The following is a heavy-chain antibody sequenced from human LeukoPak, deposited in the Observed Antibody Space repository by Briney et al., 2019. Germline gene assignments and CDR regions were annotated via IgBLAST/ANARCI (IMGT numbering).Heavy chain of an antibody. CDR1: GYTFTNYD. Sequence: ASVKVSCKASGYTFTNYDINWVRQATGQGLEWMGWMNPNSGNTGYAQKFQGRVTMTRNTSISTAYMELSSLRSEDTAVYYCARTYPRGYCSGGSCSATFDYWGQGTLVTVSS. J-gene: IGHJ4*02. CDR2: MNPNSGNT. D-gene: IGHD2-15*01. V-gene: IGHV1-8*01. CDR3: ARTYPRGYCSGGSCSATFDY.